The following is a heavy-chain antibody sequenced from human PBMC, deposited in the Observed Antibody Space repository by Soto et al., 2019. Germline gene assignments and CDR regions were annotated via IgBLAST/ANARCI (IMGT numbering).Heavy chain of an antibody. CDR3: VSWVSAHFDY. CDR1: GFTFDSPYSHG. CDR2: ISSNGSNT. J-gene: IGHJ4*01. D-gene: IGHD2-8*01. V-gene: IGHV3-23*01. Sequence: XGSLRLSCAASGFTFDSPYSHGMSWVRQSPGKGPELVSTISSNGSNTHYAESVKGRFTISKDASRNTVHLHMNSLRAEDTATYFCVSWVSAHFDYWGHGTPVTVSS.